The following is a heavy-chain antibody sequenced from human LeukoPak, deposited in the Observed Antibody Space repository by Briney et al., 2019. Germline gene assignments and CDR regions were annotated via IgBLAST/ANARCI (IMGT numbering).Heavy chain of an antibody. J-gene: IGHJ6*02. Sequence: GASVKVSCKASGYTFTSYYMHWVRQAPGQGLEWMGIINPSGGSTSYAQKFQGRVTMTRDTSTSTVYMGLSSLRSEDTAVYYCARTGYSSSRYGYYYYGMDVWGQGTTVTVSS. CDR3: ARTGYSSSRYGYYYYGMDV. CDR2: INPSGGST. V-gene: IGHV1-46*01. D-gene: IGHD6-13*01. CDR1: GYTFTSYY.